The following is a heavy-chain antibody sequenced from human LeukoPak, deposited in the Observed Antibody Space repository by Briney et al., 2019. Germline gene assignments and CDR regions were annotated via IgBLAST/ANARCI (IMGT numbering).Heavy chain of an antibody. CDR2: ISYDGSNK. CDR3: AIWGSKSGLRPVAD. CDR1: GFTFSSYA. J-gene: IGHJ4*02. V-gene: IGHV3-30-3*01. D-gene: IGHD3-16*01. Sequence: AGGSLRLSCAASGFTFSSYAMHWVRQAPGKGLGWVAVISYDGSNKYYADSVKGRFTISRDNSKNTLYLQMNSLRAEDTAVYYCAIWGSKSGLRPVADWGQGTLVTVSS.